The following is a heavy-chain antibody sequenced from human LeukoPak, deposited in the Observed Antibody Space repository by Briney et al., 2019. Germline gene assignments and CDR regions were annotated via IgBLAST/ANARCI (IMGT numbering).Heavy chain of an antibody. V-gene: IGHV1-46*01. CDR2: INPSGGST. CDR1: GYTFTSYY. Sequence: ASVKVSCKASGYTFTSYYMHWVRQAPGQGLEWMGIINPSGGSTSYAQKFQGRVTMTRDMSTSTVYMELSSLRSEDTAVYYCARLKESGSYLDAFDIWGQGTMVTVSS. J-gene: IGHJ3*02. D-gene: IGHD1-26*01. CDR3: ARLKESGSYLDAFDI.